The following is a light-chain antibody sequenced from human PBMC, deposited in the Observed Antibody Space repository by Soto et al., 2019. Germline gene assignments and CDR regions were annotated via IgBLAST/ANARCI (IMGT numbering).Light chain of an antibody. CDR1: SGHSNHI. V-gene: IGLV4-60*02. Sequence: QSVLTQPSSASASPGSSVTLTCTLSSGHSNHIIALHQQQPGKAPRYLMKLDGSGRYNKESGVPDRFSGSSSAAHRYLTIYNLQFDDEADYSCATWDSKVRVFGGGTKLTVL. CDR2: LDGSGRY. J-gene: IGLJ3*02. CDR3: ATWDSKVRV.